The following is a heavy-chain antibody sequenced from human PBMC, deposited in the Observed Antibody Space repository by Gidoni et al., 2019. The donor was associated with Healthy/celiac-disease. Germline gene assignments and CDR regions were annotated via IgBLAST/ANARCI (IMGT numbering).Heavy chain of an antibody. V-gene: IGHV4-34*01. CDR2: INHSGST. D-gene: IGHD3-10*01. Sequence: QVQLQQWGAGLLKPSETMSLTCAVYGGSFRGYYGGWIRQPPGKGLEWIGEINHSGSTNYNPSLKSRVTISVDTSKNQFSLKLSSVTAADTAVYYCARGHLMVRGVITTLHRYWYFDLWGRGTLVTVSS. CDR3: ARGHLMVRGVITTLHRYWYFDL. CDR1: GGSFRGYY. J-gene: IGHJ2*01.